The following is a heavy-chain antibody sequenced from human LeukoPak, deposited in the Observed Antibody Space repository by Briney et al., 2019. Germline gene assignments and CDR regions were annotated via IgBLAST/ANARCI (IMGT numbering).Heavy chain of an antibody. Sequence: GRSLRLSCTASGFTFSSYGMHWVRQAPGKGLEWVAVIWFDGSNKYYADSVKGRLTISRDNSKSTLYLQMNSLRAEDTAVYYCAKAVAATGHYYFGMDVRGQGTTVTVSS. D-gene: IGHD6-19*01. CDR2: IWFDGSNK. CDR3: AKAVAATGHYYFGMDV. CDR1: GFTFSSYG. V-gene: IGHV3-33*06. J-gene: IGHJ6*02.